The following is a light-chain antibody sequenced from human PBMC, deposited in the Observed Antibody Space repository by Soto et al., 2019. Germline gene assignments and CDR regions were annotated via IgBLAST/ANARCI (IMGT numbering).Light chain of an antibody. V-gene: IGLV2-14*01. CDR2: GVS. Sequence: QSVLTQPASVSGSPGQSITISCTGTSSDVGAYNYVSWYQQYPGKPPKLMIYGVSNRPSGVSNRFSGSKSGNTASLTISGLQADDEADYYCNSFAGSSYVFGTGTKLTVL. CDR1: SSDVGAYNY. J-gene: IGLJ1*01. CDR3: NSFAGSSYV.